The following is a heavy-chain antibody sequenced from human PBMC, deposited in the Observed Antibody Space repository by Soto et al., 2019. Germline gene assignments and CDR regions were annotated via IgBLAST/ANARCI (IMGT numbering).Heavy chain of an antibody. D-gene: IGHD1-1*01. Sequence: QVQLQQWGAGLLKPSETLSLTCAVYGGSFSGYYWSWIRQPPGKGLEWIGEINHSGSTNYNPSLKRRVTISVDTSKNQFSLKLSSVTAADTAVYYCARGTTSRSVDYWGQGTLVTVSS. CDR3: ARGTTSRSVDY. J-gene: IGHJ4*02. V-gene: IGHV4-34*01. CDR1: GGSFSGYY. CDR2: INHSGST.